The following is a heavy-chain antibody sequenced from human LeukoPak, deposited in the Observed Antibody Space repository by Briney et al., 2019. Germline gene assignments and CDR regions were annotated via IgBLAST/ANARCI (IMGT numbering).Heavy chain of an antibody. CDR2: ISAYNGNT. V-gene: IGHV1-18*04. CDR3: ARGPPTGTFDY. CDR1: GYTFTSYG. Sequence: AASVKVSCKASGYTFTSYGISWVRQPPGQGLEWMGWISAYNGNTNYAQKLQGRVTITTDTSTSTAYMELRSLRSDDTAVYYCARGPPTGTFDYWGQGTLVTVSS. J-gene: IGHJ4*02. D-gene: IGHD2-8*02.